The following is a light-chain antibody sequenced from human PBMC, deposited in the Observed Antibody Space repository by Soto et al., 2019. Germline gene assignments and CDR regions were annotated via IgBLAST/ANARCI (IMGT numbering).Light chain of an antibody. J-gene: IGLJ1*01. V-gene: IGLV2-14*01. CDR2: EVS. Sequence: QSALTQPASVSGYPGQTLTIPCTGTSIAVGGYNSVSWSPEHPGIAPKLRMYEVSHRPSGVSNRFSGSKSGNTASLTIPGLQAEDEADYYCSSYTSSTTYVFGSGTKVTVL. CDR3: SSYTSSTTYV. CDR1: SIAVGGYNS.